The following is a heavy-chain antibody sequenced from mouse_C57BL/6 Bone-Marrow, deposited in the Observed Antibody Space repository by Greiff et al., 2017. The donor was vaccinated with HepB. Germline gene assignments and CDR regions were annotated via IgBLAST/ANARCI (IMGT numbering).Heavy chain of an antibody. Sequence: QVQLQQPGAELVKPGASVKLSCKASGYTFTSYWMHWVKQRPGQGLEWIGMIPPNSGSTNYNEKFKSKATLTVDKSSSTAYMQLSSLTSEDSAVYYCARRSGIYYYGSSPYFDYWGQGTTLTVSS. CDR2: IPPNSGST. CDR3: ARRSGIYYYGSSPYFDY. J-gene: IGHJ2*01. V-gene: IGHV1-64*01. CDR1: GYTFTSYW. D-gene: IGHD1-1*01.